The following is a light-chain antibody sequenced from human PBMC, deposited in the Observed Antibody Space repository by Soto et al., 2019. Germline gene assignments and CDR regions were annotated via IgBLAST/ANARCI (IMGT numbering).Light chain of an antibody. Sequence: ALTQPPSASGTPGQRVTISCSGSSSNIGSNTVNWYQQLPGTAPKLLIYSHNQRPSGVPDRFFGSKSGTSASLAISGPQSEDEADYYCAVWDDSLSAYVFGTGTKVTVL. CDR2: SHN. CDR3: AVWDDSLSAYV. CDR1: SSNIGSNT. V-gene: IGLV1-44*01. J-gene: IGLJ1*01.